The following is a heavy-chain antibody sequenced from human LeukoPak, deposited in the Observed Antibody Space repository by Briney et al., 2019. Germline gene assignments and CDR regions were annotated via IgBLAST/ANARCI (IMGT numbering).Heavy chain of an antibody. CDR2: TYYRSKRYN. CDR3: ARGGRGKITFGGVIANDY. CDR1: GDTVSSKSAA. V-gene: IGHV6-1*01. Sequence: SQTPSLTCAISGDTVSSKSAAWNWIRQSPSRGLGWLGVTYYRSKRYNDYAVSVKGRITINPDTSKNQCSLQLNSVTPEDTAVYYRARGGRGKITFGGVIANDYWGQGTLVTVSS. D-gene: IGHD3-16*02. J-gene: IGHJ4*02.